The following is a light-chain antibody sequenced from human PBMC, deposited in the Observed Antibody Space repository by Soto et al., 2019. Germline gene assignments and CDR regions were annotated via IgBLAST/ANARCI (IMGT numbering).Light chain of an antibody. V-gene: IGKV3D-20*02. CDR2: DAS. Sequence: EIVLTQSPGTLSLSPGDRATLSCRASQSVSRSYLGCYQQKPGQAPRLLIYDASNRATGIPARFSGSGSGTDFTLTISSLEPEDFAVYYCQQRSNWITFGQGTRLEI. CDR1: QSVSRSY. J-gene: IGKJ5*01. CDR3: QQRSNWIT.